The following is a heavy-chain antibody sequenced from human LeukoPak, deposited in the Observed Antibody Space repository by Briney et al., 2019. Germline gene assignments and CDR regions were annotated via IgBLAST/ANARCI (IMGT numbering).Heavy chain of an antibody. CDR3: ARHRFAVIVPAGGMDV. CDR1: GGSISSDH. V-gene: IGHV4-59*08. Sequence: SETLSLTCTVSGGSISSDHWNWIRQPPGKGLEWIGCIFYSGRTYYNPSLKSRVTTSVDTSKNQFSLKMSSVTAADTAVYYCARHRFAVIVPAGGMDVWGQGTPVTVSS. CDR2: IFYSGRT. J-gene: IGHJ6*02. D-gene: IGHD2-2*01.